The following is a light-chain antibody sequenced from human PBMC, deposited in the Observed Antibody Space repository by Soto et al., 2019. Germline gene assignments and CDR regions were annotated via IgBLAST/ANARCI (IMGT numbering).Light chain of an antibody. J-gene: IGLJ1*01. CDR3: KSYAGSNTYV. Sequence: QSVLTQPPSASGSPGQSVTISCTGTKNDIGVYDFVSWYQHHPGKAPRLIIYEVVQRPSGVPDRFSGSKSGNTASLTVSGLQAADEAEYFCKSYAGSNTYVVGSGTKLTVL. V-gene: IGLV2-8*01. CDR2: EVV. CDR1: KNDIGVYDF.